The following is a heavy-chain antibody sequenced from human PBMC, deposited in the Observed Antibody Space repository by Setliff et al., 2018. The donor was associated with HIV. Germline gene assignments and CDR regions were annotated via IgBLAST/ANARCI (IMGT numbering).Heavy chain of an antibody. D-gene: IGHD2-8*02. CDR2: INTETGNP. J-gene: IGHJ4*02. Sequence: ASVKVSCKASGYTLTTYGISWVRQAPGQGPEWMGWINTETGNPMYAQGFRGRLVLSLDTSVNTAYLQINSLKAEDTAMYYCARVGSYWSTFDYWGQGALVTVSS. CDR3: ARVGSYWSTFDY. V-gene: IGHV7-4-1*02. CDR1: GYTLTTYG.